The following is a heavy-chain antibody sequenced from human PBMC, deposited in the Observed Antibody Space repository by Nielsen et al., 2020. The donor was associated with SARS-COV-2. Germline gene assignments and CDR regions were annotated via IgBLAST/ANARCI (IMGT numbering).Heavy chain of an antibody. CDR3: AKDALRFLEWLLPLDYYYGMDV. Sequence: GGSLRLSCAASGFTVSSNYMSWVRQAPGKGLEWVAVISYDGSNKYYADSVKGRFTISRDNSKNTLYLQMNSLRAEDTAVYYCAKDALRFLEWLLPLDYYYGMDVWGQGTTVTVSS. D-gene: IGHD3-3*01. J-gene: IGHJ6*02. CDR1: GFTVSSNY. V-gene: IGHV3-30*18. CDR2: ISYDGSNK.